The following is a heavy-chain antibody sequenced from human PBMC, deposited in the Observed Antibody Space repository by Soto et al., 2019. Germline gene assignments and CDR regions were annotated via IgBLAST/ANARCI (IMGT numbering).Heavy chain of an antibody. J-gene: IGHJ4*02. CDR2: TSYDGNNK. CDR1: GFTFGNYG. Sequence: GGSLRLSCTGSGFTFGNYGMHWVRQAPGKGLEWVASTSYDGNNKYYADSLKGRFTISRDNSKKMVYLQMTSLGPEDTAVYYCAKGGGSARDFDYWGQGALVTVSS. D-gene: IGHD1-26*01. V-gene: IGHV3-30*18. CDR3: AKGGGSARDFDY.